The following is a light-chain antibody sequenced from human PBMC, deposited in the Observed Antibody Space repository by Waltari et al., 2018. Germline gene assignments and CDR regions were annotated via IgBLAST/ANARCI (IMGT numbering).Light chain of an antibody. CDR1: RTINIY. J-gene: IGKJ1*01. CDR3: QQGYSPPLT. V-gene: IGKV1-39*01. Sequence: DIQMTQSPSSLSASVGDRVTITCRSSRTINIYLNWYQQKPGKAPKFLIHAASTLQSGVPSRFSASGSGTDFTLTINNLQPEDFATYYCQQGYSPPLTFGQGTKVEFK. CDR2: AAS.